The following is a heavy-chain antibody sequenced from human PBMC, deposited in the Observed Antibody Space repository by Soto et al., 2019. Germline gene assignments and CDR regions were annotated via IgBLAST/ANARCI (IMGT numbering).Heavy chain of an antibody. CDR2: IYYSGST. J-gene: IGHJ6*02. V-gene: IGHV4-31*03. CDR3: ARDRGSRPYYYYGMDV. Sequence: PSETLSLTCTVSGGSISSGGYYWSWIRQHPGKGLEWIGYIYYSGSTYYNPSLKSRVTISVDTSKDQSSLKLSSVTAADTAVYYCARDRGSRPYYYYGMDVWGQGTTVTVSS. D-gene: IGHD2-15*01. CDR1: GGSISSGGYY.